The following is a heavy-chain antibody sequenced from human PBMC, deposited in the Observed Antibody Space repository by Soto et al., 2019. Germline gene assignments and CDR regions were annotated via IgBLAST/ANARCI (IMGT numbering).Heavy chain of an antibody. CDR2: TFYRSKWFN. J-gene: IGHJ6*02. Sequence: PSQTLSLTCAISGDSIFSNTAAWNWIRQSPSRGLEWLGRTFYRSKWFNYYAESVKSRITIDPDTSKNQFSLQLNSVTPEDTAVYYCARDVADGMDVWTQGTTVTVS. V-gene: IGHV6-1*01. CDR1: GDSIFSNTAA. CDR3: ARDVADGMDV.